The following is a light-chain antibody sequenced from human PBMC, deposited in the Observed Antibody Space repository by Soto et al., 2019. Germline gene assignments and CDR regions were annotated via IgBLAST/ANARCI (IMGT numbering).Light chain of an antibody. CDR1: ISDVGGYNY. J-gene: IGLJ1*01. CDR2: EVT. CDR3: SSYTSSSTQV. V-gene: IGLV2-14*03. Sequence: QSVLTQPASVSGSPGRSITIPCTGTISDVGGYNYVSWYQQHPGRAPKLMIYEVTNRPSGVSNRFSGSKSGNTVSLTISGLQAEDEADYYCSSYTSSSTQVFGSGTKVT.